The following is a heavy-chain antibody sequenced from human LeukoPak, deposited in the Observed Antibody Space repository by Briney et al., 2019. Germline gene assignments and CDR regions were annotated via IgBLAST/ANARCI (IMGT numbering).Heavy chain of an antibody. D-gene: IGHD6-13*01. CDR2: IIPIFGTA. V-gene: IGHV1-69*06. Sequence: GASVKVSCKASGGTFSSYAISWVRQAPGQGLEWMGGIIPIFGTANYAQKFQGRVTITADKSTSTAYMELSSLRSEDTAVYYCARKMYSAAAGDLYNWFDPWGQGTLVTVSS. J-gene: IGHJ5*02. CDR3: ARKMYSAAAGDLYNWFDP. CDR1: GGTFSSYA.